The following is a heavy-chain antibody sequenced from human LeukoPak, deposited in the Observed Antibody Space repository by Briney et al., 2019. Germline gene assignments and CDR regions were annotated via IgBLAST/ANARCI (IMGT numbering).Heavy chain of an antibody. D-gene: IGHD5-12*01. CDR3: AREGYSSGYCGCVDY. V-gene: IGHV3-23*01. CDR1: GFTLSSHN. CDR2: ISNTGAGT. Sequence: GGSLRLSCVASGFTLSSHNINWVRQAPGKGLEWVSTISNTGAGTFYADSVKGRFTVSRDNFKNTLYLEMNSLRVEDTAVYYCAREGYSSGYCGCVDYWGQGTLVTVSS. J-gene: IGHJ4*02.